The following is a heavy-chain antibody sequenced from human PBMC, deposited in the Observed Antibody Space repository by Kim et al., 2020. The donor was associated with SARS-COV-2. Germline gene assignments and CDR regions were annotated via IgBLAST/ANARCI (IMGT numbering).Heavy chain of an antibody. V-gene: IGHV4-31*03. D-gene: IGHD6-13*01. Sequence: SETLSLTCTVSGGSISSGGYYWSWIRQHPGKGLEWIGYIYYSGSTYYNPSLKSRVTISVDTSKNQFSLKLSSVTAADTAVYYCARDQRQLVRGERAGKNWFDPWGQGTLVTVSS. CDR1: GGSISSGGYY. CDR2: IYYSGST. J-gene: IGHJ5*02. CDR3: ARDQRQLVRGERAGKNWFDP.